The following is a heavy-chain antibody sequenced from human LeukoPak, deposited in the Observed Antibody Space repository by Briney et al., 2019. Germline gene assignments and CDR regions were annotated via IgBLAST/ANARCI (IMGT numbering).Heavy chain of an antibody. CDR3: ARGTGYYVLDY. Sequence: GGSLRLSCAASGFTFSSYGMHWVRQAPGKGLEWVSRIKSDGSSTNYADSVKGRCTISRDNAKSTLYLQMNSLRAEDTAVYYCARGTGYYVLDYWGQGTLVTVSS. D-gene: IGHD3-22*01. V-gene: IGHV3-74*01. CDR1: GFTFSSYG. J-gene: IGHJ4*02. CDR2: IKSDGSST.